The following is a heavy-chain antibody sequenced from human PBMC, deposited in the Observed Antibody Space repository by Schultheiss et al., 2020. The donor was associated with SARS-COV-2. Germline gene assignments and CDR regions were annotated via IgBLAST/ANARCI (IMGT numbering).Heavy chain of an antibody. D-gene: IGHD1-26*01. V-gene: IGHV3-64D*06. CDR2: INSNGGST. CDR3: VKDRRSSENWFDP. Sequence: GGSLRLSCSASGFTFSSYAMDWVRQAPGKGLEYVSTINSNGGSTYYADSVKGRFTISRDNSKNTLYLQMSSLRAEDTAVYYCVKDRRSSENWFDPWGQGTLVTVSS. CDR1: GFTFSSYA. J-gene: IGHJ5*02.